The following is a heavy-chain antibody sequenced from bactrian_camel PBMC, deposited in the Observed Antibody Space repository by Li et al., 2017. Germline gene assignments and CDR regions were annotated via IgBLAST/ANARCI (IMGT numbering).Heavy chain of an antibody. V-gene: IGHV3S53*01. D-gene: IGHD6*01. J-gene: IGHJ7*01. CDR2: INDDGYA. CDR1: GDAYSIHC. Sequence: HVQLVESGGGSVQAGGSLRLSCVASGDAYSIHCMGWFRQVEGKERTGVANINDDGYATYADAVKGRFTISRDNPKNILYLEMNSLKPDDSAMYYCAAEEGRRECGSWYPYYYDTSDYWGKGTQVTVS.